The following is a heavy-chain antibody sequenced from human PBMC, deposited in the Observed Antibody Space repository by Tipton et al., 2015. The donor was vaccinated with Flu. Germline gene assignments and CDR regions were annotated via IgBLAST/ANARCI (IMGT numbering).Heavy chain of an antibody. CDR1: GASISSGGYS. CDR3: ARGDTSGSGTYYYFDF. Sequence: TLSLTCSVSGASISSGGYSWNWIRQHPGKGLEWIGYMYYSGSTYYSPSLKRRLTISVDTSKNQFSLKLSSVTAADTAVYYCARGDTSGSGTYYYFDFWGQGTLVTVSP. D-gene: IGHD3-10*01. V-gene: IGHV4-31*03. CDR2: MYYSGST. J-gene: IGHJ4*02.